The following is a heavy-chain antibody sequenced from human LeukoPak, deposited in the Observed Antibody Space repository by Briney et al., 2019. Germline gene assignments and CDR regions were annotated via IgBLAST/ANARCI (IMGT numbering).Heavy chain of an antibody. CDR1: GFTFSSYS. J-gene: IGHJ4*02. CDR3: AREDVVVPAAMTWDYYGSGSYIDY. V-gene: IGHV3-48*01. CDR2: ISSSSSTI. D-gene: IGHD2-2*01. Sequence: GGSLRLSCAASGFTFSSYSMNWVRQAPGKGLEWVSYISSSSSTIYYADSVKGRFTISRDNAKNSLYLQMNSLRAEDTAVYYCAREDVVVPAAMTWDYYGSGSYIDYWGQGTLVTVSS.